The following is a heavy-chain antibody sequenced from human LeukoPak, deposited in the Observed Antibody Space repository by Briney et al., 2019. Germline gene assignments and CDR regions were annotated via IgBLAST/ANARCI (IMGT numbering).Heavy chain of an antibody. CDR1: GFTFSSNA. CDR3: ARDLKRGYSYGYFDY. D-gene: IGHD5-18*01. V-gene: IGHV3-23*01. CDR2: ISDTGGRT. J-gene: IGHJ4*02. Sequence: GGSLRLSCAASGFTFSSNAMSWVRQAPGKGLEWVSAISDTGGRTYYADSVKGRFTISRDNSKNTLYLQMNSLRAEDTAVYYCARDLKRGYSYGYFDYWGQGTLVTVSS.